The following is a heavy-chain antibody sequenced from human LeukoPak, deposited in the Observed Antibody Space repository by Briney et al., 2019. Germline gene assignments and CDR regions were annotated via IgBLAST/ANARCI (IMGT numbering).Heavy chain of an antibody. CDR2: ISGSGGST. D-gene: IGHD3-9*01. CDR3: AKVSRANRYFDWLSHFDY. V-gene: IGHV3-23*01. CDR1: GFTFSSYA. J-gene: IGHJ4*02. Sequence: GRSLRLSCAASGFTFSSYAMSWVRQAPGKGLEWVSAISGSGGSTYYADSVKGRFTISRDNSKNTLYLQMNSLRAEDTAVYYCAKVSRANRYFDWLSHFDYWGQGTLVTVSS.